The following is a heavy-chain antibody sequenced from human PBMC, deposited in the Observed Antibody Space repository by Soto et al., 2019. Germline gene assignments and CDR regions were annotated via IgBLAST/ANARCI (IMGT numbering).Heavy chain of an antibody. D-gene: IGHD3-3*01. J-gene: IGHJ6*02. V-gene: IGHV3-30*18. Sequence: XGSLRLSCAAAGFTFSSYGMHWVRQAPGKGLEWVAVISYDGSNKYYADSVKGRFTISRDNSKNTLYLQMNSLRAEDTAVYYCAKTHYDFWSGFPSDYGMDVWGQGTTVTVSS. CDR3: AKTHYDFWSGFPSDYGMDV. CDR2: ISYDGSNK. CDR1: GFTFSSYG.